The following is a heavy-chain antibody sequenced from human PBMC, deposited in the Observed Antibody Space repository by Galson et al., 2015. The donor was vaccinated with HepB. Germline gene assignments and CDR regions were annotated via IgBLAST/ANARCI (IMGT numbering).Heavy chain of an antibody. V-gene: IGHV3-30*04. CDR2: ISYDGSNK. D-gene: IGHD6-13*01. J-gene: IGHJ6*02. Sequence: SLRLSCAASGFTFSSYAMHWVRQAPGKGLEWVAVISYDGSNKYYADSVKGRFTISRDNSKNTLYLQMNSLRAEDTAVYYCARAIAAAGKGYYYGMDVWGQGTTVTVSS. CDR3: ARAIAAAGKGYYYGMDV. CDR1: GFTFSSYA.